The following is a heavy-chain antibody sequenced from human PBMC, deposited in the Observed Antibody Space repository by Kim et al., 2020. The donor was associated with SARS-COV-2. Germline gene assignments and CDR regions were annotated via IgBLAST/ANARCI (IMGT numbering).Heavy chain of an antibody. CDR1: GFTFGDYA. J-gene: IGHJ4*02. CDR2: ITWNSDTI. D-gene: IGHD1-26*01. V-gene: IGHV3-9*01. Sequence: GGSLRLSCAASGFTFGDYAMHWVRQAPGKGLEWVSGITWNSDTIDYADSVKGRFTISRDNAKNSLYLQMNSLRADDTALYYCATWAYTNFFDYWGQGTLV. CDR3: ATWAYTNFFDY.